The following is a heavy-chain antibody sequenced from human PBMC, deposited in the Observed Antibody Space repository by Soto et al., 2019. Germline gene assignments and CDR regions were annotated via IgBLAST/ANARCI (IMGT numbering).Heavy chain of an antibody. CDR2: IIPIFGTT. V-gene: IGHV1-69*06. CDR3: ARDRTDSGYYTNWLDP. J-gene: IGHJ5*02. D-gene: IGHD3-22*01. Sequence: SVKVSFKASGGTFGSDAITWLRQAPGQGLEWVGRIIPIFGTTNYAQNLQGRVTISADKSTLTSYMELHSLTSDDTALYYCARDRTDSGYYTNWLDPWGQGTQVTVSS. CDR1: GGTFGSDA.